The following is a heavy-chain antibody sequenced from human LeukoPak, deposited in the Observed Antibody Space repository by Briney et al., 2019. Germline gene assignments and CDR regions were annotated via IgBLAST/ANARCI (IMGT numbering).Heavy chain of an antibody. CDR2: IYPRDGST. CDR1: GYISTSNY. J-gene: IGHJ4*02. Sequence: GASVKVSCKASGYISTSNYIHWVRQAPGQGLEWMGMIYPRDGSTSYAQRFQDRVTVTRDTSTSTVHMELSGLRSEDTAVYYCARDQEGFDYWGQGTQVTVSS. V-gene: IGHV1-46*01. CDR3: ARDQEGFDY.